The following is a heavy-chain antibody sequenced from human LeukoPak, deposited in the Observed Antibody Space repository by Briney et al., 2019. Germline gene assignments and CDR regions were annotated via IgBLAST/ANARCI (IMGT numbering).Heavy chain of an antibody. Sequence: SETLPLTCTVSGGSISSSSYYWGWIRQPPGKGLEWIGYIYYSGSTNYNPSLKSRLTISVDKSKNQFSLRLSSVTAADTAVYYCARLSVSLNAFDMWGQGTMVTVSS. J-gene: IGHJ3*02. V-gene: IGHV4-61*05. CDR1: GGSISSSSYY. CDR3: ARLSVSLNAFDM. CDR2: IYYSGST.